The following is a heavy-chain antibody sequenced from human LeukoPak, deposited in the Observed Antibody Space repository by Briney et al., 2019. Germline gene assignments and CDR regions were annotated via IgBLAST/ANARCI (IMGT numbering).Heavy chain of an antibody. D-gene: IGHD2-15*01. V-gene: IGHV4-34*01. CDR1: GGSFSGYY. CDR2: INHSGST. Sequence: SETLSLTCAVYGGSFSGYYWSWIRQPPGKGLERIGEINHSGSTNYNPSLKSRVTISVDTSKNQFSLKLSSVTAADTAVYYCARAGGRSIRYCSGGSCYASAWFDPWGQGTLVTVSS. CDR3: ARAGGRSIRYCSGGSCYASAWFDP. J-gene: IGHJ5*02.